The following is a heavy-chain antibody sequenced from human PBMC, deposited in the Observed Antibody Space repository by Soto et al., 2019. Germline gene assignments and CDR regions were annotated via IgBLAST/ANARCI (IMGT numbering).Heavy chain of an antibody. D-gene: IGHD2-15*01. J-gene: IGHJ3*02. CDR3: TTENPNPAGGGAFDI. V-gene: IGHV3-15*01. CDR2: IKSKTDGGTT. CDR1: GFTFSNAW. Sequence: GGSLRLSCAASGFTFSNAWMSWVRQAPGKGLEWVGRIKSKTDGGTTDYAAPVKGRFTISRDDSKNTLYLQMNSLKTEDTAVYYCTTENPNPAGGGAFDIWGQGTMVTVSS.